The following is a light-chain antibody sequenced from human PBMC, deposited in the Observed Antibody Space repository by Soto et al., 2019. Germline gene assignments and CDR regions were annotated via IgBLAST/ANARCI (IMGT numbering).Light chain of an antibody. CDR2: ANT. CDR3: QSYDSSLSGSV. V-gene: IGLV1-40*01. CDR1: SSNIGARYD. Sequence: QAVVTQPPSVYGAPGQRVTISCTGSSSNIGARYDVHWYQQLPGTAPKLLIYANTHRPSGVPDRFSGSKSGTSASLAITGLQAEDEADYYCQSYDSSLSGSVFGGGTKLTVL. J-gene: IGLJ2*01.